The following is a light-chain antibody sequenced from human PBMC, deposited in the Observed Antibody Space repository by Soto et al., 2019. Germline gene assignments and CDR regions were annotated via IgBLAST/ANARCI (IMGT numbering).Light chain of an antibody. CDR1: QSLLHSNGYNY. V-gene: IGKV2-28*01. CDR2: LGS. CDR3: MPTLHTHGT. J-gene: IGKJ1*01. Sequence: DIVMTQSPLSLPVTPGEPASISCRSSQSLLHSNGYNYLDWYLQKPGQSPQLLIYLGSNRASGVLARCYRIGSGRDYPPNISKVEADDVGVYYGMPTLHTHGTFARGAKVEIK.